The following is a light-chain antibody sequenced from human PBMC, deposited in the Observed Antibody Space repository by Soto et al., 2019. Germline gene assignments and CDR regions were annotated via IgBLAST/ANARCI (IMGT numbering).Light chain of an antibody. Sequence: SSELTQPPSVSVAPGKTAKITCGGTNIGSKSVHWYQQKPGQAPVLVIYYDSDRPSGIPERFSGSNSGNTATLTISGVEAGDEADYYCQVWDSSSDYVFGTGTKLTVL. CDR1: NIGSKS. CDR3: QVWDSSSDYV. CDR2: YDS. V-gene: IGLV3-21*04. J-gene: IGLJ1*01.